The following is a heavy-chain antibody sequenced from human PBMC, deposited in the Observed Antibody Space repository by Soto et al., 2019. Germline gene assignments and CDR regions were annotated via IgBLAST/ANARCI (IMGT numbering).Heavy chain of an antibody. V-gene: IGHV3-66*01. CDR1: GFTVSNTY. J-gene: IGHJ4*02. CDR2: VYADGST. Sequence: PGGSLRLSCTASGFTVSNTYLSWVRQAPGKGLEWVSAVYADGSTHYADSVKGRFTISRDNSKNTLYLQMYNLRAEDTAVYYCTREPTATFDGDSWGQGTLLTVSS. CDR3: TREPTATFDGDS.